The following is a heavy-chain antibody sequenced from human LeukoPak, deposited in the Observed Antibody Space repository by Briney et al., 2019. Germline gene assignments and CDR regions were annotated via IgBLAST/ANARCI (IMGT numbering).Heavy chain of an antibody. D-gene: IGHD3-10*01. CDR3: SKDSAFYYIDV. J-gene: IGHJ6*03. CDR1: GFTFNNYG. Sequence: GGSLRLSCAASGFTFNNYGMHWVRQAPGKGLEWVAFIRYNGNTQYYADSVKGRFTISRDNSKNTLYLQMNSLKGDDTAVYYCSKDSAFYYIDVWGKGTTVIISS. CDR2: IRYNGNTQ. V-gene: IGHV3-30*02.